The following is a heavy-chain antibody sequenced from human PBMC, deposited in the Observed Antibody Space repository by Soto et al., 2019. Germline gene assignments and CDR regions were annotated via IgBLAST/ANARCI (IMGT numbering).Heavy chain of an antibody. J-gene: IGHJ6*04. D-gene: IGHD2-2*01. Sequence: PGGSLRLSCAASGFTFSSYDMDWFRQAPGKGLEWVSSISSGSDYIYYAASVKGRFTISRDNAKNSLFLQMNSLSAEDTAVYYCARDSGYCSSTTCYAAVDVWGKGTTVTVSS. V-gene: IGHV3-21*01. CDR3: ARDSGYCSSTTCYAAVDV. CDR1: GFTFSSYD. CDR2: ISSGSDYI.